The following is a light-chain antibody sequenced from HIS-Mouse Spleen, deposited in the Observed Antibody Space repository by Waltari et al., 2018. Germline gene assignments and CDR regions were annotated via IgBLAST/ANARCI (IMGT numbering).Light chain of an antibody. J-gene: IGKJ5*01. CDR3: MQATQFPSIT. CDR2: KHS. V-gene: IGKV2-24*01. Sequence: DIVMTQTPLSSPVTLGQPASISCRSSQRLVHSDGNTYLSWLQQRPGQPPRLLIYKHSNRFSGVPDRFSGSGAGTDFTLKISRVEAEDVGVYYCMQATQFPSITFGQGTRLEIK. CDR1: QRLVHSDGNTY.